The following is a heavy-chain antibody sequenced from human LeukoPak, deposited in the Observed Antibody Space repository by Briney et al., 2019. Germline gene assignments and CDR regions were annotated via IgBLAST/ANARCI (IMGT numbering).Heavy chain of an antibody. J-gene: IGHJ4*02. D-gene: IGHD1-26*01. CDR3: AREASGSYSGFDY. CDR2: IYYSGST. V-gene: IGHV4-31*03. CDR1: GGSISSGGYY. Sequence: SQTLSLTCTVSGGSISSGGYYWSWIRQHPGKGLEWIGYIYYSGSTYYNPSLTSRVTISVDTSKNQSSLKLSSVTAADTAVYYCAREASGSYSGFDYWGQGTLVTVSS.